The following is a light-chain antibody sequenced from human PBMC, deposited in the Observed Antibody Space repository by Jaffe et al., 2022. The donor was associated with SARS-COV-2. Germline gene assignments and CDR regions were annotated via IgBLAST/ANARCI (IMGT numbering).Light chain of an antibody. CDR2: AAS. CDR3: QQVDSYPIT. V-gene: IGKV1-9*01. Sequence: DIQLAQSPSFLSASIGDRVTITCRASQDISRYLAWYQQKPGKAPKPLIYAASTLQSGVPSRFSGSGSGTDFTLTLSSLQPEDSATYYCQQVDSYPITFGQGTRLEIK. CDR1: QDISRY. J-gene: IGKJ5*01.